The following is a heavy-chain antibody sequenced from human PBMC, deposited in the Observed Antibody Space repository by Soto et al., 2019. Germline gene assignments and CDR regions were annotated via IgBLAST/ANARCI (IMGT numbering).Heavy chain of an antibody. CDR1: GFTFSSYG. D-gene: IGHD3-10*01. V-gene: IGHV3-30*18. CDR2: ISYDGSNK. Sequence: QVQLVESGGGVVQPGRSLRLSCAASGFTFSSYGVHWVRQAPGKGLEWVAVISYDGSNKYYADSVKGRFTISRDNSKNTLYLQMNSLRAEDTAVYYCAKDQEKVVRGVIIKYFQHWGQGTLVTVSS. J-gene: IGHJ1*01. CDR3: AKDQEKVVRGVIIKYFQH.